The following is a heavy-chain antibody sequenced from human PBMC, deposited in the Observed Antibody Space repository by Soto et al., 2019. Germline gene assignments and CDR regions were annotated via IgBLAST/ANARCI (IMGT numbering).Heavy chain of an antibody. J-gene: IGHJ5*02. D-gene: IGHD3-3*01. V-gene: IGHV4-31*03. CDR3: ARWWSGSRQGFDP. CDR1: GGSISSGDYY. CDR2: IYYSGST. Sequence: QVQLQESGPGLVKPSQTLSLTCTVSGGSISSGDYYWSWIRQHPGKGLEWIVYIYYSGSTYYNPSLKSRVTISVDPSKNQFSLKLSSVTAADTAVYYCARWWSGSRQGFDPWGQGTLVTVSS.